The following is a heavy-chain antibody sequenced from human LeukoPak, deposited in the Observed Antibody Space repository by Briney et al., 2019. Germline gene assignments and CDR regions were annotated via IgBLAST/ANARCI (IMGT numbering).Heavy chain of an antibody. CDR3: ARVYDYGDYSYWFDP. CDR2: INPNSGGT. V-gene: IGHV1-2*02. J-gene: IGHJ5*02. Sequence: ASVKVSCKASGYTFTGYYMHWVRQAPGQGLEWMGWINPNSGGTNYAQKFQGRVTMTRDTSISTAYMELSRLRSDDTAVYYCARVYDYGDYSYWFDPWGQGTLVTVSS. D-gene: IGHD4-17*01. CDR1: GYTFTGYY.